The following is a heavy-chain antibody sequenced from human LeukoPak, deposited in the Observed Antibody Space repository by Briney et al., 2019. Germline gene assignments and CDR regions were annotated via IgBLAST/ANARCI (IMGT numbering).Heavy chain of an antibody. J-gene: IGHJ4*02. CDR1: GGAFSGYY. CDR2: INHSGST. Sequence: SETLFLTFAVYGGAFSGYYWRLIRQPPGKGLEWIGEINHSGSTNYNPSLKSRVTISVDTSKNQFSLKLSSVTAADTAVYYCARGKPHDYWGQGTLVTVSS. CDR3: ARGKPHDY. V-gene: IGHV4-34*01.